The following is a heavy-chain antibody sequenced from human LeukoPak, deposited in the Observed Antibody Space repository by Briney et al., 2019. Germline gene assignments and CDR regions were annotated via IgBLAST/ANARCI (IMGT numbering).Heavy chain of an antibody. V-gene: IGHV3-74*01. CDR2: IKSDGSST. Sequence: GGSLRLSCAASGFTYSSYWMHWVRQAPGKGLVWVSGIKSDGSSTSYADSVKGRFTVSRDNAKNTLYLQMNSLRAEDTAVYYCAREGRFLDRSPVDYWGQGSLVTVSS. CDR3: AREGRFLDRSPVDY. D-gene: IGHD3/OR15-3a*01. J-gene: IGHJ4*02. CDR1: GFTYSSYW.